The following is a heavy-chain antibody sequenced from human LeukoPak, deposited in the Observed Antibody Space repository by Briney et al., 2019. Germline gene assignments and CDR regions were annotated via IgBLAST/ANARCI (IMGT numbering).Heavy chain of an antibody. D-gene: IGHD6-13*01. J-gene: IGHJ4*02. CDR2: ISASDGSR. CDR1: GFTFSSYA. Sequence: GGSLRLSCAASGFTFSSYAMSWVRQAPGKGLEWVSAISASDGSRYYADSVKGRFTISRDDSKNTLSLQMNSLRAEDTAVYFCAKPRASSWYHFDYWGQGSLVTVSS. CDR3: AKPRASSWYHFDY. V-gene: IGHV3-23*01.